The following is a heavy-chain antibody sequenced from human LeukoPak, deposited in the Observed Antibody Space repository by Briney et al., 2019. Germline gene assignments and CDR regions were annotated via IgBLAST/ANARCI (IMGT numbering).Heavy chain of an antibody. CDR2: ISAYNGNT. CDR1: GYTFTSYG. V-gene: IGHV1-18*01. Sequence: ASVKVSCKASGYTFTSYGISWVRQAPGQGLEWMGWISAYNGNTNYAQKLQGRVTMTTDTSTSTAYMELRSLRSDDTAVYYCARMSLTDIVVVPADPWGQGTLVTVSS. J-gene: IGHJ5*02. CDR3: ARMSLTDIVVVPADP. D-gene: IGHD2-2*01.